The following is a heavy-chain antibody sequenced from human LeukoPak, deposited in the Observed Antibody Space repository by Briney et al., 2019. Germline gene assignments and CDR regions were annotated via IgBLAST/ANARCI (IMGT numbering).Heavy chain of an antibody. Sequence: GGSLRLSCAASGFTFSTSGMHWVRQAPGKGLEWVAFIRFDGSNKYYADSVKGRFTISRDNSKNALYLQMNSLRAEDTAVYYCAKDHISLAGIAQCSSTSCLFDYWGQGTLVTVSS. CDR1: GFTFSTSG. D-gene: IGHD2-2*01. V-gene: IGHV3-30*02. J-gene: IGHJ4*02. CDR2: IRFDGSNK. CDR3: AKDHISLAGIAQCSSTSCLFDY.